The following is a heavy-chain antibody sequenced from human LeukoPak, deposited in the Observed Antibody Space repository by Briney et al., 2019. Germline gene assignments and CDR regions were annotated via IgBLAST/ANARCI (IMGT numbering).Heavy chain of an antibody. D-gene: IGHD3-3*01. CDR2: IYTSGST. Sequence: SETLSLTCTVSGGSISSGSYYWSWIRQPAGKGLEWIGRIYTSGSTNYNPSLKSRVTISVDTSKNQFSLKLSSVTAADTAVYYCARSPRITIFGVVSPHMDVWGKGTTVTVSS. J-gene: IGHJ6*03. V-gene: IGHV4-61*02. CDR3: ARSPRITIFGVVSPHMDV. CDR1: GGSISSGSYY.